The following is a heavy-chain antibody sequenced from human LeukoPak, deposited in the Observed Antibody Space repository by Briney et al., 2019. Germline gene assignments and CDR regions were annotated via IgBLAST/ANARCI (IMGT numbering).Heavy chain of an antibody. CDR2: IYSGGTM. D-gene: IGHD3-9*01. Sequence: GGSLRLSCTASGFTVSSNYMSSVRQAPGKGLEWVSMIYSGGTMYYEDSVKGRFIISRDNSKNTLSLQMNSLRDEETAVYYCARSYGYSDMLTCFYKGYFDYWGQGTPVTVSS. J-gene: IGHJ4*02. CDR1: GFTVSSNY. CDR3: ARSYGYSDMLTCFYKGYFDY. V-gene: IGHV3-66*01.